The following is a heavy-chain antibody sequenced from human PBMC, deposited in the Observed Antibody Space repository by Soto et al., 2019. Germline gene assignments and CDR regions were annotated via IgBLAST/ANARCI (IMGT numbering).Heavy chain of an antibody. V-gene: IGHV3-15*07. CDR3: NTDQIGTTGSPWTVAPFDY. CDR1: GLSFSGAW. J-gene: IGHJ4*02. Sequence: PGGSLRLSCAASGLSFSGAWMNWVRQAPGKGPEWVGRIKSKTDGGTIDYAEPVKGRFTISRDDLKNTLYLQMNSLKTDDTAVYYCNTDQIGTTGSPWTVAPFDYWGQGTLVTVSS. CDR2: IKSKTDGGTI. D-gene: IGHD4-4*01.